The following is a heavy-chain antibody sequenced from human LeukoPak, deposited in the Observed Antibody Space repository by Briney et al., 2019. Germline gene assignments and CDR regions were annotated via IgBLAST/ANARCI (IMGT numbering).Heavy chain of an antibody. CDR1: GYSISSGYY. D-gene: IGHD3-3*01. J-gene: IGHJ4*02. CDR2: IYHSGST. CDR3: ARLVLRFLEWPIDY. Sequence: PSETLSLTCAVSGYSISSGYYWGWIRQPPGKGLEWIGSIYHSGSTYYNPSLKSRVPISVDTSKNQFSLKLSSVTAADTAVYYCARLVLRFLEWPIDYWGQGTLVTVSS. V-gene: IGHV4-38-2*01.